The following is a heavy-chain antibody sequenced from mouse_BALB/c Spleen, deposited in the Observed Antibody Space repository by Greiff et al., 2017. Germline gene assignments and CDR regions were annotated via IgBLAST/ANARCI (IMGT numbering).Heavy chain of an antibody. Sequence: EVKLMESGGGLVQPGGSLKLSCAASGFDFSRYWMSWVRQAPGKGLEWIGEINPDSSTINYTPSLKDKFIISRDNAKNTLYLQMSKVRSEDTALYYCARYYGSSHYAMDYWGQGTSVTVSS. J-gene: IGHJ4*01. D-gene: IGHD1-1*01. CDR3: ARYYGSSHYAMDY. CDR1: GFDFSRYW. V-gene: IGHV4-1*02. CDR2: INPDSSTI.